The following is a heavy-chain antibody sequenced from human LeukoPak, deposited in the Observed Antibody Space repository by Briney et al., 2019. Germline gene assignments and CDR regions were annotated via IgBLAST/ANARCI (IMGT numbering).Heavy chain of an antibody. CDR1: GGSISSGSYY. Sequence: PSETLSLTCTVSGGSISSGSYYWSWIRQPAGKGLEWIGSIYYSGSTYYNPSLKSRVTISVDTSKNQFSLKLSSVTAADTAVYYCARGGQAYYYDSGLDYWGQGTLVTVSS. V-gene: IGHV4-39*01. CDR3: ARGGQAYYYDSGLDY. D-gene: IGHD3-22*01. J-gene: IGHJ4*02. CDR2: IYYSGST.